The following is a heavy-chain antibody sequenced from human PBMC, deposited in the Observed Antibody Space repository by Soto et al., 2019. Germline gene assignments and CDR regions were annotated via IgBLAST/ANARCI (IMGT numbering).Heavy chain of an antibody. CDR2: ISGSGGST. D-gene: IGHD2-2*01. Sequence: PVGSLRLACAASGFTFSSYAMRWVRQAPGEGLEWVSAISGSGGSTYYADSVKGRFTISRDNSKNTLYLQMNSLRAEDTAVYYCAKTANLVVVPAAINWFDPWGQGTLVTVSS. J-gene: IGHJ5*02. V-gene: IGHV3-23*01. CDR3: AKTANLVVVPAAINWFDP. CDR1: GFTFSSYA.